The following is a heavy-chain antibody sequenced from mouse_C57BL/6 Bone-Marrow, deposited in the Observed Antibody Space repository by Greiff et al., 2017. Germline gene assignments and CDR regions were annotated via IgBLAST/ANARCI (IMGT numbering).Heavy chain of an antibody. D-gene: IGHD1-1*02. J-gene: IGHJ2*01. V-gene: IGHV14-4*01. Sequence: VQLKESGAELVRPGASVKLSCTASGFNIKDDYIHWVKQRPEQGLEWIGWIDPEIGDTEYASKFQGKATITSDTSSSTAYLQLSSLTSEGTAVYYCSSCGGSYFDFWGRGTPLTVAS. CDR2: IDPEIGDT. CDR1: GFNIKDDY. CDR3: SSCGGSYFDF.